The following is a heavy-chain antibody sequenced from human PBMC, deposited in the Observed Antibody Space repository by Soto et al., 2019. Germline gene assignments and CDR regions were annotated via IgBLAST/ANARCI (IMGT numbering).Heavy chain of an antibody. Sequence: EVQLVESGGGLIQPGGSLRLSCAASGFTVSSNYMSWVRQAPGKGLEWVSVIYSGGNTYYADSVKGRFTISRDNSKNTLYLQMNSLRAEDTAVYYCARDISNYPPVYGMDVWGQGPTVTVSS. J-gene: IGHJ6*02. D-gene: IGHD4-4*01. V-gene: IGHV3-53*01. CDR2: IYSGGNT. CDR1: GFTVSSNY. CDR3: ARDISNYPPVYGMDV.